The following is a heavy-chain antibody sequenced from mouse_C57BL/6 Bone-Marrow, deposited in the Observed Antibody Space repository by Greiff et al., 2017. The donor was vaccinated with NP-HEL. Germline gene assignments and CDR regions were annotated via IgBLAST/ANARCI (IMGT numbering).Heavy chain of an antibody. CDR3: TTWDSPMDY. Sequence: DVKLQESGAELVRPGASVKLSCTASGFNITDDYMHWVKQRPVQGLEWIGWIDPENGDTEYASKFQGKATITADTSSNTAYLQLSSLTSEDTAVYYCTTWDSPMDYWGQGTSVTVSS. D-gene: IGHD4-1*01. CDR2: IDPENGDT. J-gene: IGHJ4*01. CDR1: GFNITDDY. V-gene: IGHV14-4*01.